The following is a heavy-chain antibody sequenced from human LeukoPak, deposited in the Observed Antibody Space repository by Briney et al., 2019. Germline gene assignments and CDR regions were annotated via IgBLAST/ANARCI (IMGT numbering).Heavy chain of an antibody. J-gene: IGHJ4*02. D-gene: IGHD3-10*01. V-gene: IGHV4-30-4*01. Sequence: SETLSLTCTVSGGSISSGDYYWSWIRQPPGKGLEWIGYTYSSGTTYYNPSLKSRLTISIDASKNQFSLKLTSVTAADTAFYYCARAGISMIRALHWGQGTLVTVSS. CDR3: ARAGISMIRALH. CDR1: GGSISSGDYY. CDR2: TYSSGTT.